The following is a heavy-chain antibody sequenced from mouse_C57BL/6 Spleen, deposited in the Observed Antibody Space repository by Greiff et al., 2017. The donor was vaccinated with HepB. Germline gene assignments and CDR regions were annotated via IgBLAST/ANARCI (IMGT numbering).Heavy chain of an antibody. CDR2: ISYDGSN. V-gene: IGHV3-6*01. Sequence: VQLKESGPGLVKPSQSLSLTCSVTGYSITSGYYWNWIRQFPGNKLEWMGYISYDGSNNYNPSLKNRISITRDTSKNQFFLKLNSVTTEDTATYYCARDWGNYGDYWGQGTTLTVSS. J-gene: IGHJ2*01. CDR1: GYSITSGYY. CDR3: ARDWGNYGDY.